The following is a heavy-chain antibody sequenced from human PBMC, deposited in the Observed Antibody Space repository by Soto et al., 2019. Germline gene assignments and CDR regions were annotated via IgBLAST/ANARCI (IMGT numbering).Heavy chain of an antibody. V-gene: IGHV5-10-1*01. CDR1: GYSFTSYW. CDR2: IDPSDSYT. D-gene: IGHD6-6*01. Sequence: GESLKISCKGSGYSFTSYWISWVRQMPGKGLEWMGRIDPSDSYTNYSPSFQGHVTISADKSISTACLQWSSLKASDTAMYYCASYSSSSGYYYYGMDVWGQGTTVTVSS. CDR3: ASYSSSSGYYYYGMDV. J-gene: IGHJ6*02.